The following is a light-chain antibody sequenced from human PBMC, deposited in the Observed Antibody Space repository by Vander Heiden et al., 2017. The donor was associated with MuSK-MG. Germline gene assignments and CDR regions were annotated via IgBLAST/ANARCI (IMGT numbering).Light chain of an antibody. Sequence: DIQMTQSPSSLSASVGDRVTITCRASQSIANYLNWYQQKPGKAPKVLISAASNLQSGVPSRFSGGGSGTDFTLTINSLHFEDLATYYCQQSDHTPLTFGGGTKVDVK. V-gene: IGKV1-39*01. J-gene: IGKJ4*01. CDR3: QQSDHTPLT. CDR1: QSIANY. CDR2: AAS.